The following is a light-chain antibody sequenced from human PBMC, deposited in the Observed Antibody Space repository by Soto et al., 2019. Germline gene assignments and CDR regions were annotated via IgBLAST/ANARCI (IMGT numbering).Light chain of an antibody. J-gene: IGKJ1*01. V-gene: IGKV3-20*01. Sequence: EIVLTQSPGTLSLSPGERATLSCRASQSVNSNYLAWYQRKPGQAPRLLIYGASNRATDIPYRFSASGSGTDFTLTITRLEAEDFAVYDWQQYDSTPPTFGQGTKVEVK. CDR3: QQYDSTPPT. CDR2: GAS. CDR1: QSVNSNY.